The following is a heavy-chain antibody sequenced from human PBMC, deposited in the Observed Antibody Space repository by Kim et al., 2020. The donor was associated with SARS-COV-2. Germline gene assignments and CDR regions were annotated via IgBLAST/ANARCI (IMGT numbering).Heavy chain of an antibody. V-gene: IGHV3-43*02. CDR3: AKDIRGDITMVRGVIDYFDY. CDR2: ISGDGGST. Sequence: GGSLRLSCAASGFTFDDYAMHWVRQAPGKGLQWVSIISGDGGSTYYADSVKGRFTISRDNSKNSLYLQMNSLRTEDTALYYCAKDIRGDITMVRGVIDYFDYCGQGTLVTISS. D-gene: IGHD3-10*01. CDR1: GFTFDDYA. J-gene: IGHJ4*02.